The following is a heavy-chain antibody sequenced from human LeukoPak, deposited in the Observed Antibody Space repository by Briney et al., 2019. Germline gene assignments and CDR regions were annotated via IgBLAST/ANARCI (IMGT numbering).Heavy chain of an antibody. CDR1: AFTSSNYA. J-gene: IGHJ4*02. D-gene: IGHD5-18*01. CDR3: AKAGEQQWLRMHFDN. Sequence: GGSLRLSCAASAFTSSNYAMNWVRQAPGKGLEWVSVISGSGDGTYYADSVKGRFTISRDNSKNTLYLQMKSLRAEDTAVYYCAKAGEQQWLRMHFDNWGQGTLVTVSS. CDR2: ISGSGDGT. V-gene: IGHV3-23*01.